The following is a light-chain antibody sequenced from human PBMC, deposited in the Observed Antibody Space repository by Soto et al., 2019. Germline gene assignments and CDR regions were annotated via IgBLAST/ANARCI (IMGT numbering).Light chain of an antibody. CDR2: GAS. Sequence: EIVLTQSPGTLSLSPGEGATLSCRASHSVSSTYLAWYQQKPGQAPRLLIYGASSRATGIPDRFSGSGSGPDFTLTISRLEPEDFAVYYCQQYGISPPYTFGQGTKLEIK. CDR1: HSVSSTY. CDR3: QQYGISPPYT. V-gene: IGKV3-20*01. J-gene: IGKJ2*01.